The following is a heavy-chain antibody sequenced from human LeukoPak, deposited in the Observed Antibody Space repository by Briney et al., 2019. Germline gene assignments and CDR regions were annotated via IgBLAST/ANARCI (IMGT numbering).Heavy chain of an antibody. CDR1: GFTVSSNY. J-gene: IGHJ6*02. D-gene: IGHD3-9*01. CDR3: AGGYFDWLLPLNYYYYGMDV. CDR2: IYSGGST. V-gene: IGHV3-66*01. Sequence: PGGSLRLSCAASGFTVSSNYMSWVRQAPGKGLEWVSVIYSGGSTYYADSVKGRFTISRDNSKNTLYLQMNSLRAEDTAVYYCAGGYFDWLLPLNYYYYGMDVWGQGTTVTVSS.